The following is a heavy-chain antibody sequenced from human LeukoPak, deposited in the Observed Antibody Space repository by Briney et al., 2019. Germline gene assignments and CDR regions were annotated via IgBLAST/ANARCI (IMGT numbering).Heavy chain of an antibody. CDR3: ATVLGRRYDILTGYLDY. CDR2: FDPEDGET. V-gene: IGHV1-24*01. Sequence: ASVKVSCTVSGYTLTELSKHWVRQAPGKGREWMGGFDPEDGETIYAQKFQGRVTMTEDTSTDTAYMELGSLRSEDTAVYYCATVLGRRYDILTGYLDYWGQGTLVTVSS. CDR1: GYTLTELS. D-gene: IGHD3-9*01. J-gene: IGHJ4*02.